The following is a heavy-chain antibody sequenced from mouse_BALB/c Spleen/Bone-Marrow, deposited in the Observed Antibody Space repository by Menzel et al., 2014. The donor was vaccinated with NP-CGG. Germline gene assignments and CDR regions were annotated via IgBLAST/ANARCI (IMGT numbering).Heavy chain of an antibody. J-gene: IGHJ4*01. V-gene: IGHV2-6-7*01. Sequence: VKLQESGPGLVAPSQRLAITCTVSGFSLTGYGVKWVRQPPGKGLEWLGEIWGDGSTDYNSALRSRLSISKDNSKSQVFLKMNSLQTDDTARYYCARDYGTGAMDYWGQGTSVTVSS. D-gene: IGHD1-1*01. CDR2: IWGDGST. CDR1: GFSLTGYG. CDR3: ARDYGTGAMDY.